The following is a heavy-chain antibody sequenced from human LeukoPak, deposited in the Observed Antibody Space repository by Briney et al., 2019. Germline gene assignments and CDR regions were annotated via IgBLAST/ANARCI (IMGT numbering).Heavy chain of an antibody. Sequence: GASVKVSCKASGGTFSSYAISWVRQAPGQGLEWMGGIIPIFGTANYAQKFQGRVTITADESTSTAYMELSSLRSEDTAVYYCARDPLYSSSLHYYYYGMDVWGQGTTVIVSS. CDR2: IIPIFGTA. CDR1: GGTFSSYA. CDR3: ARDPLYSSSLHYYYYGMDV. J-gene: IGHJ6*02. V-gene: IGHV1-69*13. D-gene: IGHD6-6*01.